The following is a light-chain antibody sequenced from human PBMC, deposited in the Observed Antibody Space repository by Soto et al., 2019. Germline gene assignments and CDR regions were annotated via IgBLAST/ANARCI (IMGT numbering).Light chain of an antibody. CDR2: DAS. J-gene: IGKJ1*01. CDR1: QTVGY. V-gene: IGKV3-11*01. CDR3: QQRRTWPWT. Sequence: EVVLTQSPATLSLSPGERATLSCRASQTVGYLAWYQQKPGQAPRLLIYDASRRATGIPARFSGSGSGTDFILTLSSLEPEDFAVYYCQQRRTWPWTFGQGTKVEVK.